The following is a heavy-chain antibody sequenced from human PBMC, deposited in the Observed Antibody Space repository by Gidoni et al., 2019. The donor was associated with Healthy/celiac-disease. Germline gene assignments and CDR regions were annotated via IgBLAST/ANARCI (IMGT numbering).Heavy chain of an antibody. J-gene: IGHJ4*02. Sequence: EVQLLESGGGLVQPGGSLRLSCAASGFHFSSYAMSWVRQAPGKGLEWVSAISGSGGSTYYADSVKGRFTISRDNSKNTLYLQMNSLRAEDTAVYYCAKDQLRQPTVLDYWGQGTLVTVSS. V-gene: IGHV3-23*01. CDR2: ISGSGGST. D-gene: IGHD1-26*01. CDR3: AKDQLRQPTVLDY. CDR1: GFHFSSYA.